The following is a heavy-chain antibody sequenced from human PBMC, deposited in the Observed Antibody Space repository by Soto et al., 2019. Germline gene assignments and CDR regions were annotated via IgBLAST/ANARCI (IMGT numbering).Heavy chain of an antibody. CDR2: IKLDGSEK. D-gene: IGHD3-3*01. J-gene: IGHJ4*02. V-gene: IGHV3-7*01. CDR3: AREDYDFWSGSLDY. Sequence: GGSLRLSCAASGFTFSSYWMSWVRQAPGKGLEWVANIKLDGSEKYYVDSVKGRFTISRDNAKNSLYLQMNSLRAEDTAVYYCAREDYDFWSGSLDYWGQGTLVPVSS. CDR1: GFTFSSYW.